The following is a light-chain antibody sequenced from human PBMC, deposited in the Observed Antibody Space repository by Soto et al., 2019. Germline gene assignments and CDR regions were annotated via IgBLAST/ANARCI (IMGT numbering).Light chain of an antibody. J-gene: IGKJ4*01. CDR2: WAS. CDR1: QSVLYTSNNKNC. V-gene: IGKV4-1*01. Sequence: DIVMTQSPDSLAVSLGERATINCKSSQSVLYTSNNKNCLGWYQQKPGQSPKLLIYWASTRESGVPDRFSGSGSGTDFTLTISSLQAEDVAVYYCQQYYSSPSFGGGTKVEIK. CDR3: QQYYSSPS.